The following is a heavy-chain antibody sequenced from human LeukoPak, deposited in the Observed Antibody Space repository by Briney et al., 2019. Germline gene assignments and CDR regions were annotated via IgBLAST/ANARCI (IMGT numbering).Heavy chain of an antibody. D-gene: IGHD2-2*01. Sequence: SETLSLTCTVSGGSISSSSYYWGWIRQPPGRGLEWIGSIYYSGSTYYNPSLKSRVTISVDTSKNQFSLKLSSMTAADTAVYYCARLVVPAAMSPKGLYYFDYWGQGTLVTVSS. V-gene: IGHV4-39*01. J-gene: IGHJ4*02. CDR1: GGSISSSSYY. CDR3: ARLVVPAAMSPKGLYYFDY. CDR2: IYYSGST.